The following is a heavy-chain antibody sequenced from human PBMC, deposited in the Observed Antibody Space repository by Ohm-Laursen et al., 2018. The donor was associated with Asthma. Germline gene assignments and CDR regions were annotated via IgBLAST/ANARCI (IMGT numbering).Heavy chain of an antibody. Sequence: GTLSLTCTVSGASVGSGNSFWSWIRQPPGKGLEWIGYIYERGSTNYYPSLKGRVTISLDTSKNQFSLKLSSVTAADTAVYYCARGHGYNLYWGQGTLVTVSS. CDR2: IYERGST. CDR3: ARGHGYNLY. J-gene: IGHJ4*02. D-gene: IGHD5-24*01. CDR1: GASVGSGNSF. V-gene: IGHV4-61*01.